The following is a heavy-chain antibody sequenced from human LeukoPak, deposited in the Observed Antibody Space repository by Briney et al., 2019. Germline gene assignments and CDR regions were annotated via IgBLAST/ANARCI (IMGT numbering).Heavy chain of an antibody. D-gene: IGHD1-26*01. CDR2: IYYSGST. J-gene: IGHJ4*02. V-gene: IGHV4-39*07. CDR1: GDSISTSNSY. Sequence: SETLSLTCTVSGDSISTSNSYWGWIRQPPGKGLEWIGSIYYSGSTYYNPSLKSRVTISVDTSKNQFSLKLSSVTAADTAVYYCASIVGATLDYWGQGTLVTVSS. CDR3: ASIVGATLDY.